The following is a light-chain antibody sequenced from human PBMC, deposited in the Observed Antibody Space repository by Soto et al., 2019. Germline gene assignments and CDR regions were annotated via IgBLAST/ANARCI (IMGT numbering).Light chain of an antibody. CDR2: EVS. CDR1: SSDIGSYNY. CDR3: SSYTLSSALL. Sequence: QSALTQPASVSGSPGQSITIACTGSSSDIGSYNYVSWYQQHPGKAPKLVIYEVSSRPSGISTRFSGSKSANTASLTISGLQAEDEADYYCSSYTLSSALLFGGGTKLTVL. V-gene: IGLV2-14*03. J-gene: IGLJ2*01.